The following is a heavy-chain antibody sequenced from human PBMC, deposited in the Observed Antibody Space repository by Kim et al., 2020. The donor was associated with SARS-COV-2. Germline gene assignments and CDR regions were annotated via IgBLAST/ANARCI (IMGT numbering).Heavy chain of an antibody. CDR2: IYPGDSDT. V-gene: IGHV5-51*01. J-gene: IGHJ6*02. CDR3: ARHRGGWFGESGYYYYGMDV. CDR1: GYSFTSYW. Sequence: GESLKISCKGSGYSFTSYWIGWVRQMPGKGLEWMGIIYPGDSDTRYSPSFQGQVTISADKSISTAYLQWSSLKASDTAMYYCARHRGGWFGESGYYYYGMDVWGQGTTVTVSS. D-gene: IGHD3-10*01.